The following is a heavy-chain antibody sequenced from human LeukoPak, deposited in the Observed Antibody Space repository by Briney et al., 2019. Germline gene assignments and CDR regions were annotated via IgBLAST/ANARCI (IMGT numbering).Heavy chain of an antibody. V-gene: IGHV4-39*01. CDR1: GGSISSSSYY. D-gene: IGHD3-22*01. Sequence: SETLSLTCTVSGGSISSSSYYWGWIRQPPGKGLEWIGSIYYSGSTYYNPSLKSRVTISVDTSKIQFSLKLSSVTAADTAVYYCASWYYYDSSGYYSDSGYWGQGTLVTVSS. CDR3: ASWYYYDSSGYYSDSGY. CDR2: IYYSGST. J-gene: IGHJ4*02.